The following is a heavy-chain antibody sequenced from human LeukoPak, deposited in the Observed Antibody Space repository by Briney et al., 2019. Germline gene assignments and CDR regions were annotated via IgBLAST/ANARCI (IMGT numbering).Heavy chain of an antibody. Sequence: ASVKVSCKASGYTFTSYGISWVRQAPGQGLEWMGWISAYNGNTNYAQKLQGRVTMTTDTSTSTAYMELRSLRSDDTVVYYCARGGGYYYDSSGYYPDYWGQGTLVTVSS. V-gene: IGHV1-18*01. J-gene: IGHJ4*02. CDR2: ISAYNGNT. CDR3: ARGGGYYYDSSGYYPDY. D-gene: IGHD3-22*01. CDR1: GYTFTSYG.